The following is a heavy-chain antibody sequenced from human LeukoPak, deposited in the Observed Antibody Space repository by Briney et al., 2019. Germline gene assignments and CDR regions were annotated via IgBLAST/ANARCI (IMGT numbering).Heavy chain of an antibody. Sequence: SETLSLTCTVSGGSISNHYWSWIRQPPGKRLEWIGYIYYTGSTNYNPSLKSRVTISVDTSKNQFSLKLSSVTAADTAVYYCARVSSARDIGTYYFDYWGQGTLVTVSS. V-gene: IGHV4-59*11. D-gene: IGHD5-12*01. CDR3: ARVSSARDIGTYYFDY. CDR1: GGSISNHY. CDR2: IYYTGST. J-gene: IGHJ4*02.